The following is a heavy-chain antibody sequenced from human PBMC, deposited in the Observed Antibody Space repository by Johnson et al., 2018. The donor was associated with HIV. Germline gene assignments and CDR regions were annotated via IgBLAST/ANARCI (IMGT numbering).Heavy chain of an antibody. V-gene: IGHV3-30*02. Sequence: QVQLVESGGGVVQPGGSLRLSCAASGFTFSDYGMHWVRQAPGKGLEWVAFIRYDGGYKYYADSVKGRFTISRDNSKNTLYLQMNSLRAEDTAVYYCARVAVLWFRDTKAFDSWGQGTMVTVSS. CDR3: ARVAVLWFRDTKAFDS. J-gene: IGHJ3*02. CDR1: GFTFSDYG. CDR2: IRYDGGYK. D-gene: IGHD3-10*01.